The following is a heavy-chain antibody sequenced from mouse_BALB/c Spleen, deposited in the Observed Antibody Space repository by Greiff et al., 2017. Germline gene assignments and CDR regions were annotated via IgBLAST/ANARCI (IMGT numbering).Heavy chain of an antibody. CDR2: IYPGSGST. D-gene: IGHD2-1*01. J-gene: IGHJ3*01. Sequence: LQQPGSELVRPGASVKLSCKASGYTFTSYWMHWVKQRHGQGLEWIGKIYPGSGSTNYDEKFKSKGTLTVDTSSSTAYMHLSSLTSEDSAVYYCTRDYGNYATWFAYWGQGTLVTVSA. CDR3: TRDYGNYATWFAY. V-gene: IGHV1S22*01. CDR1: GYTFTSYW.